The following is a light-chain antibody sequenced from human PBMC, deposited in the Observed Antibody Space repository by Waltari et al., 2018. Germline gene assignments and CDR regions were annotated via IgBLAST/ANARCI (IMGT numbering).Light chain of an antibody. CDR2: WAS. J-gene: IGKJ5*01. Sequence: DIVMTQSPDSLAVSLGERATINCKSSQSVLYTSNNMNNLAWFQQKPGQPPKLLIYWASTRESGVPDRFSGSVSGTDFSLTISSLQAEDVAVYFCQQFHSTPITFGQGTRLEI. V-gene: IGKV4-1*01. CDR3: QQFHSTPIT. CDR1: QSVLYTSNNMNN.